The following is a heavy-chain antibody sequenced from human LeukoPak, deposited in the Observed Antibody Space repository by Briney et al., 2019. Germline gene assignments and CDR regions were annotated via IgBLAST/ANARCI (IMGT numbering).Heavy chain of an antibody. CDR3: ARSPAYGDYGSAFDI. CDR1: GYTFTGYY. D-gene: IGHD4-17*01. J-gene: IGHJ3*02. CDR2: INPNSGGT. V-gene: IGHV1-2*02. Sequence: GASVKVSCKASGYTFTGYYMHWVRQAPGQGLEWMGWINPNSGGTNYAQKSQGRVTMTRDTSITTAYMELSRLRSDDTAVYYCARSPAYGDYGSAFDIWGQGTMVTVSS.